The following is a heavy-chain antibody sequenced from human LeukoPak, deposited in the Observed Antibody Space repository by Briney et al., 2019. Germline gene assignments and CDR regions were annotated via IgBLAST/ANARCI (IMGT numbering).Heavy chain of an antibody. V-gene: IGHV1-8*01. Sequence: ASVKVSCKASGYTFTSYDINWVRQATGQGREWVGWMNPNSGNTGYAQKFQGRVTMTRNTSISTAYMELSSLRSEDTAVYYCARGRFFEGAALFDYWGQGTLVTVSS. CDR1: GYTFTSYD. D-gene: IGHD3-16*01. CDR2: MNPNSGNT. J-gene: IGHJ4*02. CDR3: ARGRFFEGAALFDY.